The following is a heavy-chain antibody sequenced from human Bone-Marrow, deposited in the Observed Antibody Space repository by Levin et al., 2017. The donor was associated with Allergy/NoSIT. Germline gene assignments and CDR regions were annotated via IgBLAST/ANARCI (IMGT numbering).Heavy chain of an antibody. J-gene: IGHJ3*01. Sequence: TGGSLRLSCNVSDGSINSYFWTWIRQPPGKGLEWIGYMYYTGSSNYNPSLKSRVSMSVDTSRNQFSLKLSSVTAADTAVYYCVGMANEAFDFWGQGTMVTVSS. CDR2: MYYTGSS. CDR1: DGSINSYF. CDR3: VGMANEAFDF. V-gene: IGHV4-59*01. D-gene: IGHD5-24*01.